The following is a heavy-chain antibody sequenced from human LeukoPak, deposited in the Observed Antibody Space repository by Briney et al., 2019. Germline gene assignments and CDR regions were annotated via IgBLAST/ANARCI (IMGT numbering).Heavy chain of an antibody. CDR2: IIPVVGIL. CDR1: GGTFTSYG. V-gene: IGHV1-69*04. Sequence: ASVKVSCKASGGTFTSYGINWVRQAPGVGLEWMARIIPVVGILNYAQKFQGRVTITADNSTSTAYMELRSLRSDDTAVYYCTRDLGTYKSYGSIFFDYWGQGALVTVSS. CDR3: TRDLGTYKSYGSIFFDY. D-gene: IGHD3-10*01. J-gene: IGHJ4*02.